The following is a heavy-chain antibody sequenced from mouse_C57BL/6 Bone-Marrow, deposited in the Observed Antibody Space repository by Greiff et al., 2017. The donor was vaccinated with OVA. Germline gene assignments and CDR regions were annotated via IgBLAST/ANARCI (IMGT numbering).Heavy chain of an antibody. J-gene: IGHJ3*01. V-gene: IGHV1-82*01. D-gene: IGHD1-1*01. CDR3: APLYYYGSSGFAY. Sequence: VQLQQSGPELVKPGASVKISCKASGYAFSSSWMNWVKQRPGKGLEWIGRIYPGDGGTNYNGKFKGKATLTADKSSSPAYMQLSSLTSEYSAVYSCAPLYYYGSSGFAYWGQGTLVTVSA. CDR1: GYAFSSSW. CDR2: IYPGDGGT.